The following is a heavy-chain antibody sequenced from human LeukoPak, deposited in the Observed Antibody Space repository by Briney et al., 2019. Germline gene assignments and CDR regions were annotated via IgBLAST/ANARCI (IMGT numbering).Heavy chain of an antibody. CDR3: AKDVIAVGSFDY. J-gene: IGHJ4*02. CDR2: ISGSGGST. Sequence: GGSLRLSCAASGFTFSGYAMSWVRQAPGKGLEWVSAISGSGGSTYYADSVKGRFTISRDNSKNTLYLQMNSLRAEDTAVYYCAKDVIAVGSFDYWGQGTLVTVSS. V-gene: IGHV3-23*01. D-gene: IGHD6-19*01. CDR1: GFTFSGYA.